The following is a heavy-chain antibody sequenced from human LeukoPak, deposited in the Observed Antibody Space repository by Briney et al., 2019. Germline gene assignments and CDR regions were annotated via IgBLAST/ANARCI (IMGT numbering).Heavy chain of an antibody. D-gene: IGHD1-7*01. CDR2: INPRTGDT. CDR1: GYTFTGFY. CDR3: ARGAWDYDGKDY. Sequence: ASVKVSCKASGYTFTGFYIHWVRQAPGQGLEWMGRINPRTGDTNSARTFQGRVTMTRDTSISTAYMDLNRLTSDDTAVYYCARGAWDYDGKDYWGQGTLVTVSS. V-gene: IGHV1-2*06. J-gene: IGHJ4*02.